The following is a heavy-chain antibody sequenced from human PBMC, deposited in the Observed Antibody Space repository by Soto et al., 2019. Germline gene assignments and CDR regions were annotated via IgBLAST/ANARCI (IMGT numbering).Heavy chain of an antibody. CDR1: GYTFTSSY. J-gene: IGHJ4*02. Sequence: GASVKVSCKASGYTFTSSYMHWVRQAPGQGLEWMGIINPDSGSTNYAQKFQGRVTMTRDTSTSTIYMELSSLRSEDTAVYYCARTQDGSGYHLDYWGQGTVVTVSS. D-gene: IGHD3-22*01. CDR3: ARTQDGSGYHLDY. V-gene: IGHV1-46*01. CDR2: INPDSGST.